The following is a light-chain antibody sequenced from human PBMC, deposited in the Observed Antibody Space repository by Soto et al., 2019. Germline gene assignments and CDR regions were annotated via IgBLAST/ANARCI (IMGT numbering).Light chain of an antibody. CDR2: GAS. V-gene: IGKV3-15*01. CDR1: QSVTIN. J-gene: IGKJ2*01. Sequence: EIVLTQSPGTLSLSPGERATLSCRASQSVTINYLAWYQQKPGQAPRLLIYGASTRATGIPARFSGSGSETDFTLTISSLQSEDFAVYYCQQYNSWPPSYTFGQGTKLQIK. CDR3: QQYNSWPPSYT.